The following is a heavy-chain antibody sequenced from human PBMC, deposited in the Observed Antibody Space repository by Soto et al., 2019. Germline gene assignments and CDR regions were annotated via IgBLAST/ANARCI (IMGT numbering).Heavy chain of an antibody. Sequence: SETLSLTCTVSGGSISSSSYYWGWIRQPPGKGLEWIGSIYYSGSTYYNPSLKSRVTISVDTSKNQFSLKLSSVTAADTAVYYCARHQVGYKNWFDPWGQGTLVTVSS. CDR2: IYYSGST. D-gene: IGHD1-1*01. J-gene: IGHJ5*02. CDR1: GGSISSSSYY. V-gene: IGHV4-39*01. CDR3: ARHQVGYKNWFDP.